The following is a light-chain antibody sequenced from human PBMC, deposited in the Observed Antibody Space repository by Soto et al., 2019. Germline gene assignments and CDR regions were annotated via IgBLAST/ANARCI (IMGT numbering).Light chain of an antibody. V-gene: IGLV2-8*01. J-gene: IGLJ1*01. Sequence: QSALTQPPSASGSPGQSVTISCTGTSSDVGGYDYVSWYQQHPGKAPKLMIYEVDKRPSGVPDRFSGSKSDNTASLTVSGLQTDDEADYYCSSYAGSSTLFVFGTGTKVTV. CDR1: SSDVGGYDY. CDR2: EVD. CDR3: SSYAGSSTLFV.